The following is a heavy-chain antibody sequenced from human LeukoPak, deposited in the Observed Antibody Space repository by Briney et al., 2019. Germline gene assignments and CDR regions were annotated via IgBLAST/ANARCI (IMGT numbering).Heavy chain of an antibody. V-gene: IGHV1-8*01. CDR3: ARSFDGEGYFDY. CDR2: MNPNSGNT. D-gene: IGHD3-9*01. J-gene: IGHJ4*02. CDR1: GYTFTSYD. Sequence: ASVKVSCKASGYTFTSYDINWVRQATGQGLEWMGWMNPNSGNTGYAQEFQGRVTMTRNTSISTAYMELSSLRSEDTAVYYCARSFDGEGYFDYWGQGTLVTVSS.